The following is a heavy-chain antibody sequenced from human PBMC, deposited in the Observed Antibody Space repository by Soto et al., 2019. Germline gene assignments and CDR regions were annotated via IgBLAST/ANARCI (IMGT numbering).Heavy chain of an antibody. Sequence: EVQMWESGGGLVQPGGSLRLSCAASGFTFSSYAMNWVRQAPGKGLEWVSVISGSADSTYYADSVKGRFTIARDNSRNTLYLQMNSLRDEDTAVYYCARHKFYGDPYYFDYWGQGTLVTVSS. CDR3: ARHKFYGDPYYFDY. D-gene: IGHD4-17*01. CDR1: GFTFSSYA. CDR2: ISGSADST. V-gene: IGHV3-23*01. J-gene: IGHJ4*02.